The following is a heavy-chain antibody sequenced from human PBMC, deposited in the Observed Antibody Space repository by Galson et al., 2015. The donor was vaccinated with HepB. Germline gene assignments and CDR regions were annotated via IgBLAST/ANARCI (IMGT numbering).Heavy chain of an antibody. V-gene: IGHV1-46*01. Sequence: SVKVSCKASGYTFTSYYMHWVRQAPVKGLEWMGIINPSGGSTSYAQKFQGRVTLTRDTSTSTFYMELSSLRSEDTAVFYFARGIAVRPHWYFDLWGRGTLVTVSS. D-gene: IGHD6-6*01. CDR2: INPSGGST. J-gene: IGHJ2*01. CDR3: ARGIAVRPHWYFDL. CDR1: GYTFTSYY.